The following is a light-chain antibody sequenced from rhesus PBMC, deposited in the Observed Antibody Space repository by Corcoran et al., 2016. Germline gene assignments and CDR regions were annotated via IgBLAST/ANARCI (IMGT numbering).Light chain of an antibody. CDR1: QTVNNY. CDR2: YVL. V-gene: IGKV1-66*01. CDR3: QQYDNFPLT. J-gene: IGKJ4*01. Sequence: DIQMTQSPSSLSASVGDRVTITCRASQTVNNYLVWYQQKPGKAPRPLIYYVLRMETGVPTRISGSGSGTDYFLTISSLQPEDIGTYYCQQYDNFPLTFGGGTKVDFK.